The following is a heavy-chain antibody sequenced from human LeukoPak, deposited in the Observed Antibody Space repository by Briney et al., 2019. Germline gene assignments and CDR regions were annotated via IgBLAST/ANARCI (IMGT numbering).Heavy chain of an antibody. CDR1: GFTFSSYW. CDR3: ARETSTGFDY. J-gene: IGHJ4*02. D-gene: IGHD4-11*01. V-gene: IGHV3-74*01. CDR2: INSDGRST. Sequence: GASLRLSCAGSGFTFSSYWMHWVRQAPGKGLVWVSRINSDGRSTSYADSVKGRFTISRDNAKNTLYLQMNSLRAEDTAVYYCARETSTGFDYWGQGTLVTVSS.